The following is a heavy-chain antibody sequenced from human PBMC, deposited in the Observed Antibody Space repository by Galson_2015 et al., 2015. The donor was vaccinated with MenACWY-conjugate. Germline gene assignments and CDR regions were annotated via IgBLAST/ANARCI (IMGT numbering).Heavy chain of an antibody. CDR3: ARDHRGYSYDYFDP. V-gene: IGHV1-3*01. Sequence: SVKVSCKASGSTFTNYALHWMRQAPGQRLEWMGWINVGSGNTRSSQKFQGRVTITTDTSASTAYIELSSLRSEDTAVYYCARDHRGYSYDYFDPWGQGTLVTVSS. D-gene: IGHD5-18*01. CDR2: INVGSGNT. CDR1: GSTFTNYA. J-gene: IGHJ5*02.